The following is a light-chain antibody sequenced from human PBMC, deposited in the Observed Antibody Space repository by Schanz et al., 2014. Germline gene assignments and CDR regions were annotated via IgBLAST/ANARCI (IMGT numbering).Light chain of an antibody. J-gene: IGLJ3*02. CDR2: KSN. Sequence: QSVVTQPPSASGTPGQRVTISCSGSWSNIARNTVNWYQQLPGTAPKLLIYKSNQRPSGVPDRFSGSKSGNTASLTISGLQADDEADYYCSSYAGSYTWLFGGGTKLTVL. CDR1: WSNIARNT. V-gene: IGLV1-44*01. CDR3: SSYAGSYTWL.